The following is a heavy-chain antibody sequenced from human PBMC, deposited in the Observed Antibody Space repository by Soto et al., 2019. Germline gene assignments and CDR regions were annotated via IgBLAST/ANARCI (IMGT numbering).Heavy chain of an antibody. D-gene: IGHD5-18*01. J-gene: IGHJ3*02. CDR2: MNPNSGNT. V-gene: IGHV1-8*01. Sequence: ASVKVSCKASGYTFTSYDINWVRQATGQGLEWMGWMNPNSGNTGYAQKFQGRVTMTRNTSISTAYMELSSLRSEDTAVYDCARVAYSYGYYAFDIWGQGTMVTVSS. CDR1: GYTFTSYD. CDR3: ARVAYSYGYYAFDI.